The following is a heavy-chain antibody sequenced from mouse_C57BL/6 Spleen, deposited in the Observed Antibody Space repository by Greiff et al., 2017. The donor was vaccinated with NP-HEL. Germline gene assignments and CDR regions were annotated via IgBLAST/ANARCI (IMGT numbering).Heavy chain of an antibody. CDR3: ARGVYYFDY. J-gene: IGHJ2*01. Sequence: EVQVVESGGGLVKPGGSLKLSCAASGFTFSDYGMHWVRQAPEQGLEWVAYISPGSSTIYYADTVKGRFTISRDTAKNTLFLQMTSLRSEETAMYYCARGVYYFDYWGQGTTLTVSS. CDR2: ISPGSSTI. V-gene: IGHV5-17*01. CDR1: GFTFSDYG.